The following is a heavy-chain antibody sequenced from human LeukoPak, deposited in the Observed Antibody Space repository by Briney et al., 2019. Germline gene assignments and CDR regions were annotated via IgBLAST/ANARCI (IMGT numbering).Heavy chain of an antibody. D-gene: IGHD3-10*01. CDR2: ISWNSGSI. V-gene: IGHV3-9*01. CDR3: AKGAVLLWFGELPHY. Sequence: GGSLRLSCAASGFTFDDYAMHWVRQAPGKGLEWVSGISWNSGSIGYADSVKGRFTISRDNAKNSLYLQMNSLRAEDTALYYCAKGAVLLWFGELPHYWGQGTLVTVSS. J-gene: IGHJ4*02. CDR1: GFTFDDYA.